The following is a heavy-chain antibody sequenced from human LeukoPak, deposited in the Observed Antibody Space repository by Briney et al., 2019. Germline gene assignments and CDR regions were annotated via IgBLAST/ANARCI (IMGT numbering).Heavy chain of an antibody. CDR1: GFTFSSYG. Sequence: GGSLRLSCAASGFTFSSYGMHWVRQAPGKGLEWVANIKQDGTEKYYVDSVKGRFTISRDNAKNSRYLQMNSLRVEDTAVYYCAKVAKYYYGSETYYFFEHWGQGTPVTASS. D-gene: IGHD3-10*01. CDR3: AKVAKYYYGSETYYFFEH. J-gene: IGHJ4*02. CDR2: IKQDGTEK. V-gene: IGHV3-7*01.